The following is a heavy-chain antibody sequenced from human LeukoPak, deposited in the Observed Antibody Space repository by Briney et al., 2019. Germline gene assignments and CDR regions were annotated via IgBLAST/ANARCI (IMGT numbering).Heavy chain of an antibody. CDR3: ARVQTPYSSGWDPNYFDY. CDR1: GLTFSSYE. J-gene: IGHJ4*02. D-gene: IGHD6-19*01. V-gene: IGHV3-21*05. CDR2: ISSSSSYI. Sequence: GGSLRLSCAASGLTFSSYEMNWVRQAPGKGLEWVSYISSSSSYIYYADSVKGRFTISRDNAKNSLYLQMNSLRAEDTAVYYCARVQTPYSSGWDPNYFDYWGQGTLVTVSS.